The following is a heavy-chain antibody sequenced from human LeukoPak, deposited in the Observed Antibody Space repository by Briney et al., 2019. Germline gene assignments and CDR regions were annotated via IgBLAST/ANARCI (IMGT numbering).Heavy chain of an antibody. J-gene: IGHJ4*02. V-gene: IGHV3-21*01. CDR2: ISSSSSYI. CDR3: ASPRRPETYYYGSGSYYSLDY. CDR1: GFTFSSYS. Sequence: GGSLRLSCAASGFTFSSYSMNWVRQAPGKGLEWVSSISSSSSYIYYADSVKGRFTISRDNAKNTLYLQMNSLRAEDTAVYYCASPRRPETYYYGSGSYYSLDYWGQGTLVTVSS. D-gene: IGHD3-10*01.